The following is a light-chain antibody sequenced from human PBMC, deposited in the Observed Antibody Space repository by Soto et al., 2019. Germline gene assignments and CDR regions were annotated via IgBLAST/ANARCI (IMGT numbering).Light chain of an antibody. CDR3: QQSYRTPHT. CDR2: AAS. V-gene: IGKV1-39*01. CDR1: QSIMKF. J-gene: IGKJ1*01. Sequence: DIQMTQSPSSLSAAVGDRVTITCRASQSIMKFLNWYQHKPGKAPKLLIYAASTLQSGVPARFSASGSATDFTLSISSFQSEDFATYYCQQSYRTPHTFGQGTKVEIK.